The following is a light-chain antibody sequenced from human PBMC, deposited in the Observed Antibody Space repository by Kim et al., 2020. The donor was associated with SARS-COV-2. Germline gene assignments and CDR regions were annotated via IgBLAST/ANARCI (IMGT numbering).Light chain of an antibody. CDR1: TGAVTSGHY. CDR3: LLSYSDTRPGV. CDR2: DTS. J-gene: IGLJ2*01. V-gene: IGLV7-46*01. Sequence: QAVVTQEPSLTVSPGGTVTLTCGPSTGAVTSGHYPYWFQQKPCQAPRTLIYDTSIKHSWTPARFSGSLLGGKAALTLSGAQPEDEAEYYCLLSYSDTRPGVFGGGTQLTVL.